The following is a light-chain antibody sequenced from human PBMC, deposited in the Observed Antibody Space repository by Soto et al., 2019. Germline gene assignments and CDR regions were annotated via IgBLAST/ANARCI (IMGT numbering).Light chain of an antibody. Sequence: AIQMTQSPSSLSASVGDRVNITCRASQAIRNDLGWYQQKSGKAPNLLIYAASSLQTGVPSRFRGSGSGTDFTLTISSLQPEDFATYYCLQDFNYPYTVGQGTKVDSK. CDR3: LQDFNYPYT. J-gene: IGKJ2*01. CDR1: QAIRND. CDR2: AAS. V-gene: IGKV1-6*01.